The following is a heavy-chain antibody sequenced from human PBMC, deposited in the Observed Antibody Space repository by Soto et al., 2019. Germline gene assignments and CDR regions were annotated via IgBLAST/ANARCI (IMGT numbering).Heavy chain of an antibody. Sequence: QLQLQESGPGLVKPSETLSLTCTVSGGSISSNTHNWGWIRQPPGKGLEWIGSIYYTGNTYYNSSLKSRVTISVETSKNQFSLKLSSVTAADTAVYYCARHKSGLAVTAFDYWGQGTLVTVSS. CDR3: ARHKSGLAVTAFDY. J-gene: IGHJ4*02. CDR1: GGSISSNTHN. D-gene: IGHD6-19*01. CDR2: IYYTGNT. V-gene: IGHV4-39*01.